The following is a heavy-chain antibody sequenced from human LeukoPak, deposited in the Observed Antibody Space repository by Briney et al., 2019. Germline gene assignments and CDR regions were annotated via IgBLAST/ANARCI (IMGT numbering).Heavy chain of an antibody. D-gene: IGHD4-23*01. CDR2: ISSSGSTI. CDR3: AREATVVNTLDY. CDR1: GFTFSDYY. J-gene: IGHJ4*02. V-gene: IGHV3-11*01. Sequence: PGGSLRLSCAASGFTFSDYYMSWIRQAPGKGLEWVSYISSSGSTIYYADSVKGQFTISRDNAKNSLYLQMNSLRAEDTAVYYCAREATVVNTLDYWGQGTLVTVSS.